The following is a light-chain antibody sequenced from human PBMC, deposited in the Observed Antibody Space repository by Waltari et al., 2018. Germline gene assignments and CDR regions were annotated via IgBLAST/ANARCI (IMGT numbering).Light chain of an antibody. J-gene: IGLJ2*01. CDR2: DID. CDR3: SVWDDSLSGPV. V-gene: IGLV1-44*01. Sequence: QSVVTQPPSASGAPGQRVTIACSGSSTNGGSNSIKWYQQLPGPAPKVFIYDIDRRPSGVPDRFSGSRSGTTASLTISGLQSEDEADYYCSVWDDSLSGPVFGGGTKLTVL. CDR1: STNGGSNS.